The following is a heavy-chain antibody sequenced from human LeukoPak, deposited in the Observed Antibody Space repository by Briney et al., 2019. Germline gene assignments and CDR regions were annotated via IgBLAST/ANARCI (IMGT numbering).Heavy chain of an antibody. J-gene: IGHJ1*01. D-gene: IGHD4-23*01. CDR3: AKGGGNSGYFQH. CDR2: ISWNSDNI. V-gene: IGHV3-9*01. Sequence: GGSLRLSCAPSGFTFDDYAMHWVRQAPGKGLEWVAGISWNSDNIGYADSVKGRFTISRDNAKNSLYLQMNSLRAEDTAFYYCAKGGGNSGYFQHWGQGTLVTVSS. CDR1: GFTFDDYA.